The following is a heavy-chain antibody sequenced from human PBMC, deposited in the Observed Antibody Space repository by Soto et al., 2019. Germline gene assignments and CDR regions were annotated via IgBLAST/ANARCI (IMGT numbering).Heavy chain of an antibody. Sequence: QLQLQESGSGLVKPSQTLSLTCAVSGGSISSGGYSWSWIRQPPGKGLEWIGYIYHSGSTYYNPSFTSRVTISPDVSYNQFSLKLRSGTAADTAVYFCARASVVFLGSHGMDVWRQGTTVTVSS. D-gene: IGHD2-21*01. CDR1: GGSISSGGYS. J-gene: IGHJ6*02. CDR3: ARASVVFLGSHGMDV. CDR2: IYHSGST. V-gene: IGHV4-30-2*01.